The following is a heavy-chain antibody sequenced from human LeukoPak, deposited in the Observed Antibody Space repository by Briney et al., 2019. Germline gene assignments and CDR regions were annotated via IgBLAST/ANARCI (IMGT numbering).Heavy chain of an antibody. J-gene: IGHJ4*02. D-gene: IGHD3-3*01. CDR2: INDSGST. CDR1: GGSFSGYY. Sequence: SETLSLTCGVFGGSFSGYYWPWIRQPPGKGLEWIGEINDSGSTNYNPSLKSRVTISVDTSKNQFSLKLSSVTAADTAVYYCARLPVFGVTQLADYWGQGTLVTVSS. CDR3: ARLPVFGVTQLADY. V-gene: IGHV4-34*01.